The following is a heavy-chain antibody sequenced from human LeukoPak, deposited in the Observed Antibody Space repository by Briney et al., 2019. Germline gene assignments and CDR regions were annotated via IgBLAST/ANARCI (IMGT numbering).Heavy chain of an antibody. V-gene: IGHV4-4*07. CDR3: ARGGSGSSRFDY. Sequence: SETLSLTCTVSGGSISSYYWSWIRQPAGKGLEWIGRIYTSGGTNYNPSLKSRLTISVDNSKNQFSLKLTSVTAADTAVYYCARGGSGSSRFDYWGQGTLVTVSS. D-gene: IGHD3-10*01. CDR1: GGSISSYY. J-gene: IGHJ4*02. CDR2: IYTSGGT.